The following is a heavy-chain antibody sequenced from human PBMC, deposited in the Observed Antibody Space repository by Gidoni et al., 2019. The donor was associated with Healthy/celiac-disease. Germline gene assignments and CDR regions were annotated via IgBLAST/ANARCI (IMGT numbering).Heavy chain of an antibody. J-gene: IGHJ4*02. CDR3: ARGPGIAQNFDY. CDR1: GGTFSSYA. Sequence: QVQLVQSGAAVKKPGSSVKVSCKASGGTFSSYAISWVRQAPGQGLEWMGRIIPILGIANYAQKFQGRVTITADKSTSTAYMELSSLRSEDTAVYYCARGPGIAQNFDYWGQGTLVTVSS. V-gene: IGHV1-69*04. CDR2: IIPILGIA. D-gene: IGHD6-13*01.